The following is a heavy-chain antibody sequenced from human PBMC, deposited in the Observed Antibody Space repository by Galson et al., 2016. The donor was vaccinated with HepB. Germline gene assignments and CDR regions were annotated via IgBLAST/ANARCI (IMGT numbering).Heavy chain of an antibody. CDR3: ARLYPFDF. D-gene: IGHD2-2*01. CDR2: VSYSGST. V-gene: IGHV4-39*01. Sequence: WFRQAAGKGLEWIGSVSYSGSTYYNSSLKSRVTISVGTSDTQFSLKMTSMTASDTAVYYCARLYPFDFWGQGALVIVSS. J-gene: IGHJ4*02.